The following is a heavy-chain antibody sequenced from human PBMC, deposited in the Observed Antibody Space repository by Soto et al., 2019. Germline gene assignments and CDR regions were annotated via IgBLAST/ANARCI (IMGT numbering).Heavy chain of an antibody. CDR1: GGSISIGGYY. D-gene: IGHD2-2*01. Sequence: SETLSLTCTVPGGSISIGGYYWSWIRHHPGKGLEWIGYIYYSGSTYYNPSLKSRVTISVDTSKNQFSLKLSSVTAADTAVYYCARGRTSSPTPGDYWGQGTLVTVSS. V-gene: IGHV4-31*03. CDR3: ARGRTSSPTPGDY. CDR2: IYYSGST. J-gene: IGHJ4*02.